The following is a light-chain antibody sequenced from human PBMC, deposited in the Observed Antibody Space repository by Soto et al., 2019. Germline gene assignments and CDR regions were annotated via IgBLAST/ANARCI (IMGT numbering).Light chain of an antibody. CDR3: NSYTISSTYV. J-gene: IGLJ1*01. Sequence: QSALTQPASVSGSPGQSITISCTGTSSDVGGFNYVSWYQQHPGKAPKLMIYDVTNRPSGVSYRFSGSKSGNTASLTISGLQAEDDADYYCNSYTISSTYVFGTGTKVTVL. V-gene: IGLV2-14*03. CDR1: SSDVGGFNY. CDR2: DVT.